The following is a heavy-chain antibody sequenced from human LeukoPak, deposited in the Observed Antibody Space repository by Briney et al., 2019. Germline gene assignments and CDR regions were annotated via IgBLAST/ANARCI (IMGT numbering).Heavy chain of an antibody. CDR3: ARTPPAMTNNSYYFDY. D-gene: IGHD1-20*01. CDR2: ISSNGGST. CDR1: GFTFSSYA. J-gene: IGHJ4*02. Sequence: PGGSLRLSCTASGFTFSSYAMHWVRQAPGKGLEYVSAISSNGGSTYYANSVKGRFTISRDNSKNTLYLQMGSLRAEDMAVYYCARTPPAMTNNSYYFDYWGQGTLVTVSS. V-gene: IGHV3-64*01.